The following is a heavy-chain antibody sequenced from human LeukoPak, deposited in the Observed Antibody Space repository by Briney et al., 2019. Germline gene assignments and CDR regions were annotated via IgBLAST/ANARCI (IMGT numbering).Heavy chain of an antibody. CDR1: GGSISSYY. CDR2: IYYSGST. Sequence: SETLTLTCTVSGGSISSYYWSWIRQPPGKGLEWIGYIYYSGSTNYNPSLKSRVTISVDTSKNQLSLRLNSVTAADTAVYYCAGVDTTLGYWGQGTLVTVSS. J-gene: IGHJ4*02. V-gene: IGHV4-59*08. CDR3: AGVDTTLGY. D-gene: IGHD5-18*01.